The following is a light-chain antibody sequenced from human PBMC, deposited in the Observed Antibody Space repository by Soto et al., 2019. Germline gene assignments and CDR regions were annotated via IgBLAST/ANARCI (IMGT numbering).Light chain of an antibody. V-gene: IGKV3-20*01. CDR3: QQYGSSLFT. CDR2: GTS. CDR1: QSVSSKY. Sequence: DIVLTQSPGTLSLSPGERATLSCRASQSVSSKYLAWYQQKPGQAPRVLIYGTSIRASGVPERFSGGGSGTDFTLTITRLEPEDFAVSYCQQYGSSLFTFGPGTNVDFK. J-gene: IGKJ3*01.